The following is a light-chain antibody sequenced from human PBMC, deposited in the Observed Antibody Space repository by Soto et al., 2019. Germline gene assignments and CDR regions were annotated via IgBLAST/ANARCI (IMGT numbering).Light chain of an antibody. CDR2: AAS. CDR1: QSVSSY. CDR3: QQRSNWPQLT. V-gene: IGKV3-11*01. Sequence: EIVLTQSPATLSLSPGERATLSCMASQSVSSYLAWYQQKPGQAPRLLIYAASNRATGIPARFSGSGSGTDLTLNISSLEPEDFAVYSCQQRSNWPQLTFGGGTKVEIK. J-gene: IGKJ4*01.